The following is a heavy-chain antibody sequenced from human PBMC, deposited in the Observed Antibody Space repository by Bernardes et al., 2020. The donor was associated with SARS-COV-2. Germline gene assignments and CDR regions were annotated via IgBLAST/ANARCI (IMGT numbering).Heavy chain of an antibody. V-gene: IGHV4-4*02. CDR1: GGSITNPNG. D-gene: IGHD6-6*01. CDR3: ASLLVRPYYYYAMDV. CDR2: SYHSGST. Sequence: SEPLSLTCTVSGGSITNPNGWSCVRQPPGKGLEWIGESYHSGSTNYNPSLKSRVTISVDKSKNQFSLKLNSVTAADTAVYFCASLLVRPYYYYAMDVWGQGTTVTVSS. J-gene: IGHJ6*02.